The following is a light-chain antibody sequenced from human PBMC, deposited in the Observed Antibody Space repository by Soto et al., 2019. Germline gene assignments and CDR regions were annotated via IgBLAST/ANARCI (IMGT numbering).Light chain of an antibody. J-gene: IGLJ2*01. CDR2: EVS. V-gene: IGLV2-14*01. CDR1: SSDVGGYNS. CDR3: SSYTSNSTVI. Sequence: QSALTQPASVSGSPGQSITISCTGTSSDVGGYNSVSWYQQHPGEAPKLMIYEVSNRPSGVSNRFSGSKSGNTASLTISGLQAEDETDYYCSSYTSNSTVIFGGGTKLTVL.